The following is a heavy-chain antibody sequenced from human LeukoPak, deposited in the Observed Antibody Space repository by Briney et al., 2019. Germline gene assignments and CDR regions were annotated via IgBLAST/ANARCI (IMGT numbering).Heavy chain of an antibody. CDR3: AREIERFGELLPYYYYYYMDV. D-gene: IGHD3-10*01. CDR1: GFTFSSYG. CDR2: ISGSGGST. Sequence: PGGSLRLSCAASGFTFSSYGMSWVRQAPGKGLEWVSAISGSGGSTYYADSVKGRFTISRDNSKNTLYLQMNSLRAEDTAVYYCAREIERFGELLPYYYYYYMDVWGKGTTVTISS. J-gene: IGHJ6*03. V-gene: IGHV3-23*01.